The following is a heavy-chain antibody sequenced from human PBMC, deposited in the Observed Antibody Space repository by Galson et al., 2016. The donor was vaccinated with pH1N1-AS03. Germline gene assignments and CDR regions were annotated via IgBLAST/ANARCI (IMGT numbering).Heavy chain of an antibody. J-gene: IGHJ3*02. V-gene: IGHV5-51*01. CDR2: IFPGDSDT. CDR3: GRHTFSYDTTDTNRPDAFDI. CDR1: GYGFNGYW. Sequence: SGAEVKKPGDSLKISCKSSGYGFNGYWTGWVRQMPGKGLEWMGIIFPGDSDTRYSPSFEGQVTISVDKSITTSFLQWNSLKASETALYYCGRHTFSYDTTDTNRPDAFDIWGQGTMVTVFS. D-gene: IGHD3-22*01.